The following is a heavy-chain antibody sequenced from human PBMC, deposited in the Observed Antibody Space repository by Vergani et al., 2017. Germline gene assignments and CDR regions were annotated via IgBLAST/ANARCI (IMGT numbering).Heavy chain of an antibody. Sequence: QVQLQQWGAGLLKPLETLSLTCAVYGGSLSGYYWGWIRQPPGKGLEWIASIYYSGSTYYNPSLKSRVTISVDTSKNQFSLKLSSVTAADTAVYFCARHSXVEWLVKLGWIDPWGQGILVTVSS. J-gene: IGHJ5*02. V-gene: IGHV4-34*02. CDR1: GGSLSGYY. CDR2: IYYSGST. D-gene: IGHD6-19*01. CDR3: ARHSXVEWLVKLGWIDP.